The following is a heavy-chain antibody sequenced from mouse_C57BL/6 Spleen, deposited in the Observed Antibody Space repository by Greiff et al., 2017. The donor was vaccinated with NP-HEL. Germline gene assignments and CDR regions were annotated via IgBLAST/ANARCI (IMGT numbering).Heavy chain of an antibody. Sequence: VKVVESGAELAKPGASVKLSCKASGYTFTSYWMHWVKQRPGQGLEWIGYINPSSGYTKYNQKFKDKAKLTEDKSSSTAYMQLSSLTYEDSAVYYCAREDWSPAWFAYWGQGTLVTVSA. J-gene: IGHJ3*01. V-gene: IGHV1-7*01. CDR3: AREDWSPAWFAY. CDR2: INPSSGYT. CDR1: GYTFTSYW. D-gene: IGHD4-1*01.